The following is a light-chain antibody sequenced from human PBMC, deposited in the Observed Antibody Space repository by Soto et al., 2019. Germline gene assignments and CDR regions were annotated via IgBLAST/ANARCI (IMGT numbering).Light chain of an antibody. CDR2: DAS. J-gene: IGKJ3*01. CDR1: QGINNY. Sequence: DIQMTQSPSSLSASVGDRVTITCRASQGINNYLAWYQQKPGKVPELLIYDASTVQSGVPSRFSGSGSGTAFTLRINSLQLEDVENHYCQKYESDPFTFGPGTKVEIK. CDR3: QKYESDPFT. V-gene: IGKV1-27*01.